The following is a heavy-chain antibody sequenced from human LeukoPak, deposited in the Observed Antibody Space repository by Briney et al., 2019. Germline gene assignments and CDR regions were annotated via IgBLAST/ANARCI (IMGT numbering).Heavy chain of an antibody. V-gene: IGHV4-59*01. D-gene: IGHD6-19*01. CDR3: ANTIAVAGIDAFDI. J-gene: IGHJ3*02. Sequence: SETLSLTCAVYGGSFSGYYWSWIRQPPGKGLEWIGYIYYSGSTNYNPSLKSRVTISVDTSKNQFSLKLSSVTAADTAVYYCANTIAVAGIDAFDIWGQGTMVTVSS. CDR2: IYYSGST. CDR1: GGSFSGYY.